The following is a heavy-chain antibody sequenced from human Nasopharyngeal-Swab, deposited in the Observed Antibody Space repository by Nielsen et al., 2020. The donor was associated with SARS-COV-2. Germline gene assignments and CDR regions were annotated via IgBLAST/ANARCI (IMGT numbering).Heavy chain of an antibody. J-gene: IGHJ4*02. V-gene: IGHV3-7*03. CDR1: GFTFSSYW. CDR3: ATVYSAVYSSGWYFY. Sequence: GESLKISCAVSGFTFSSYWVSWVRQAPGKGLEWVANIKQDGSEKYYVDSVKGRFTISRDNAKNSLYLQMHSLRSEDTAVYYCATVYSAVYSSGWYFYWGQGTLVTVSS. CDR2: IKQDGSEK. D-gene: IGHD6-19*01.